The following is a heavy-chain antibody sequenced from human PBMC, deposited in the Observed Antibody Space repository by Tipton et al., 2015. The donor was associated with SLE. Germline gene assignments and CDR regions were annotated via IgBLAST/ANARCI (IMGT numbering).Heavy chain of an antibody. CDR2: FSHTGTT. J-gene: IGHJ4*02. D-gene: IGHD3-22*01. Sequence: TLSLTCAVSGVSISNTDHSWSWIRQPPGKGLEWIGYFSHTGTTHYSPSLKSRVTISADRSKNQLSLRLTSVTAADTAVYYCARDEYRYDTTGYHLLGHFDFWGQGTLVTVSS. V-gene: IGHV4-30-2*01. CDR1: GVSISNTDHS. CDR3: ARDEYRYDTTGYHLLGHFDF.